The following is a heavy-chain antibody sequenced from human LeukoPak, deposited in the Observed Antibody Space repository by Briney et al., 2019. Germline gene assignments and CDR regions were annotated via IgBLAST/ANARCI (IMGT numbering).Heavy chain of an antibody. Sequence: ASVKVSCKASGYTFTGYGISWVRQAPGQGLEWMGWISAYNGNTNYAQKLQGRVTMTTDTSTSTAYMELRSLRSDDTAVYYCARNYDPKEELDPWGQGTLVTVSS. V-gene: IGHV1-18*01. CDR3: ARNYDPKEELDP. CDR2: ISAYNGNT. CDR1: GYTFTGYG. D-gene: IGHD3-3*01. J-gene: IGHJ5*02.